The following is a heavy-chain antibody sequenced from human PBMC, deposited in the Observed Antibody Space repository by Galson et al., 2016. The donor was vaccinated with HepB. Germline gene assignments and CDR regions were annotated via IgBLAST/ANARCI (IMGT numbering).Heavy chain of an antibody. J-gene: IGHJ4*02. V-gene: IGHV3-33*01. CDR3: ARGQGYCSGGTCHGIDY. D-gene: IGHD2-15*01. Sequence: SLRLSCAASEFTFSRYGTHWVRQARGKGLDWVAVVWSDGIQKYFADSVKGRFTISRDNSKSTVYLQMNSLRAEDTAVYYCARGQGYCSGGTCHGIDYWGQGTVVTVSS. CDR2: VWSDGIQK. CDR1: EFTFSRYG.